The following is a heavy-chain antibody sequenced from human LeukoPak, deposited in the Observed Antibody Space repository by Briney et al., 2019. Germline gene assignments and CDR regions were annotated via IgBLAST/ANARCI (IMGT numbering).Heavy chain of an antibody. CDR2: ISAYNGNT. CDR3: ARGSVGDDNNWFDP. CDR1: GYTFTSYY. Sequence: ASVKVSCKASGYTFTSYYMHWVRQAPGQGLEWMGWISAYNGNTNYAQKLQGRVTMTTDTSTSTAYMELRSLRSDDTAVYYCARGSVGDDNNWFDPWGQGTLVTVSS. J-gene: IGHJ5*02. V-gene: IGHV1-18*04. D-gene: IGHD5-12*01.